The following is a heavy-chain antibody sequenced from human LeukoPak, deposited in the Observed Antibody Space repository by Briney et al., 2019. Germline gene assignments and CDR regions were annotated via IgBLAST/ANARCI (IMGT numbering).Heavy chain of an antibody. CDR3: ARDSTIIDKNYYYYYYMDV. D-gene: IGHD2-2*01. CDR1: GFTFSSYS. J-gene: IGHJ6*03. Sequence: GGSLRLSCAASGFTFSSYSMNWVRQAPGKGLEWVANIKQDGSEKYYVDSVKGRFTISRDNAKNSLYLQMNSLRAEDTAVYYCARDSTIIDKNYYYYYYMDVWGKGTAVTVSS. CDR2: IKQDGSEK. V-gene: IGHV3-7*01.